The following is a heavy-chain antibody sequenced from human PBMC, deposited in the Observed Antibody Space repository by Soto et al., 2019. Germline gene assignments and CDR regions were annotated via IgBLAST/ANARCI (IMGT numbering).Heavy chain of an antibody. CDR2: IIPILGIA. D-gene: IGHD1-7*01. J-gene: IGHJ6*02. Sequence: QVQLVQSGAEVKKPGSSVKVSCKASGGTFSSYTISWVRQAPGQGLEWMGRIIPILGIANYAQKFQGRVTITADKSTSTAYMELSSLRSEDTAVYYCARGRLGLRHPFYYYYGMDVWGQGTTVTVSS. V-gene: IGHV1-69*02. CDR3: ARGRLGLRHPFYYYYGMDV. CDR1: GGTFSSYT.